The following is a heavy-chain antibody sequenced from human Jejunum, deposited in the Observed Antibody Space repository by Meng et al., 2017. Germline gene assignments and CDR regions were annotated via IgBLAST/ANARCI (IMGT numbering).Heavy chain of an antibody. J-gene: IGHJ4*01. D-gene: IGHD2-2*02. V-gene: IGHV3-15*01. CDR3: VRYCISTSCYMSLGESAY. Sequence: GESLKISCAASGFTFNNAWMSWVRQAPGKGLEWVGHIRSKTDGGTADYAAPVKGRFTISRDDSENTVYLQMNSLKSEDTAVYYCVRYCISTSCYMSLGESAYWGHGKQVNGAS. CDR2: IRSKTDGGTA. CDR1: GFTFNNAW.